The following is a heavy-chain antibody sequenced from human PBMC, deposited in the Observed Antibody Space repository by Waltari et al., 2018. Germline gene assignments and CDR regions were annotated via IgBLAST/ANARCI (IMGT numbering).Heavy chain of an antibody. CDR3: ARGGTYGDYES. D-gene: IGHD4-17*01. V-gene: IGHV4-59*01. J-gene: IGHJ4*02. CDR2: IYYSGST. CDR1: GGSISSYY. Sequence: QVQLQESGPGLVKPSETLSLTCTVSGGSISSYYWSWIRQPPGKGLEWIGYIYYSGSTNYNPSLKSRVTISVDTSKNQFSLKLSSVTAADTAVYYCARGGTYGDYESWGQGTLVTVSS.